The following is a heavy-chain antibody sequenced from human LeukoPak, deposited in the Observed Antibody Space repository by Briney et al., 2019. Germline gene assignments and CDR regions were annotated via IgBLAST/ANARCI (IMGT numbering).Heavy chain of an antibody. CDR1: GFTVSSNY. Sequence: GGSLRLSCAASGFTVSSNYMSWVRQAPGKGLEWVSVIYSGGSTYYADSVKGRFTISRDNSKNTLYLQMNSLRAEDTAVYYCARDAYYYDSSGYYKSNDYWAREPWSPSPQ. J-gene: IGHJ4*02. V-gene: IGHV3-53*01. CDR3: ARDAYYYDSSGYYKSNDY. D-gene: IGHD3-22*01. CDR2: IYSGGST.